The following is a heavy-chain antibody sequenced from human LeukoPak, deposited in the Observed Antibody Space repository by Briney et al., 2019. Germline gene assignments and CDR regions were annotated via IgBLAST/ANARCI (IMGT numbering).Heavy chain of an antibody. CDR3: ARGSKVCSSGGSCYYNWFDP. Sequence: PSETLSLTCSVSGYSISSGNYWGWIRLPPGKGLQWIGSIYHSGSTYYNPSLKSRVTISVDTSKNQFSLQLNSVTPEDTAVYYCARGSKVCSSGGSCYYNWFDPWGQGTLVTVSS. D-gene: IGHD2-15*01. J-gene: IGHJ5*02. CDR2: IYHSGST. CDR1: GYSISSGNY. V-gene: IGHV4-38-2*02.